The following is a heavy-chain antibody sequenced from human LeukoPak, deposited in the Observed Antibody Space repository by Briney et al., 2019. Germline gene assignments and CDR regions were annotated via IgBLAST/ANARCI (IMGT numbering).Heavy chain of an antibody. Sequence: SETLSLTCTVSGGSISSSSYYWGWIRQPPGKGLEWIGSIYYSGSTNYNPSLKSRVTISVDTSKNQFSLKLSSVTAADTAVYYCARPLGAGTTGNWFDPWGQGTLVTVSS. D-gene: IGHD1-14*01. CDR1: GGSISSSSYY. CDR2: IYYSGST. V-gene: IGHV4-39*01. CDR3: ARPLGAGTTGNWFDP. J-gene: IGHJ5*02.